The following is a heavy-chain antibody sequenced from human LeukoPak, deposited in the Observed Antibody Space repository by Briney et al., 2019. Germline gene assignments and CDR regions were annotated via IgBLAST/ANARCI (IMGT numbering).Heavy chain of an antibody. CDR1: GYTFTSYG. Sequence: GATVKVSCKASGYTFTSYGISWVRQAPGQGLEWMGWISAYNGNTNYAQKLQGRVTMTTDTSTSTAYMELRSLRSDDTAVYYCARGLYDSSVDYFDYWGQGTLVTVSS. J-gene: IGHJ4*02. D-gene: IGHD3-22*01. CDR3: ARGLYDSSVDYFDY. V-gene: IGHV1-18*01. CDR2: ISAYNGNT.